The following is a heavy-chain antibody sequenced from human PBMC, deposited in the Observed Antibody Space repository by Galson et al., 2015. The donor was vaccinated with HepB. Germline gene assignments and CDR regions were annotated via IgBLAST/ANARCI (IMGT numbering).Heavy chain of an antibody. D-gene: IGHD3-3*01. CDR3: AGLLPSYDFWSGYHYYFDY. Sequence: ETLSLTCIVSGGSISSSNYYWGWTRQSPGKGLEWVGSIHYGGSTSYNPSLKSRVTISVGTSENQFSLKLSSVTAADTAVYYCAGLLPSYDFWSGYHYYFDYWGQGILVTVSS. CDR2: IHYGGST. V-gene: IGHV4-39*01. J-gene: IGHJ4*02. CDR1: GGSISSSNYY.